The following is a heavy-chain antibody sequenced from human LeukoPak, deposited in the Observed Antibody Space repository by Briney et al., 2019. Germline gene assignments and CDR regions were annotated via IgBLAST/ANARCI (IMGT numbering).Heavy chain of an antibody. CDR2: INHSGST. Sequence: SETLSLTCAVSGGSISSGGYSWSWIRQPPGKGLEWIGEINHSGSTNYNPSLKSRVTISVDTSKNQFSLKLSSVTAADTAVYYCATDYYDSSGYYYWGQGTLVTVSS. CDR1: GGSISSGGYS. J-gene: IGHJ4*02. D-gene: IGHD3-22*01. V-gene: IGHV4-34*01. CDR3: ATDYYDSSGYYY.